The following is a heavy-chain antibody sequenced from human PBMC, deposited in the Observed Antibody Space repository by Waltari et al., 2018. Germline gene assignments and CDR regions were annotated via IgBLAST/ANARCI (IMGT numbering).Heavy chain of an antibody. CDR1: GGSISSYY. CDR2: IYYSGST. Sequence: QVQLQESGPGLVKPSETLSLTCTVSGGSISSYYWSWIRRPPGKGLEWIGYIYYSGSTNDNPSLKSRVTISGDTSKNQFSLKLSSVTAADTAVYYCARDRVGAGFDYWGQGTLVTVSS. D-gene: IGHD1-26*01. J-gene: IGHJ4*02. V-gene: IGHV4-59*01. CDR3: ARDRVGAGFDY.